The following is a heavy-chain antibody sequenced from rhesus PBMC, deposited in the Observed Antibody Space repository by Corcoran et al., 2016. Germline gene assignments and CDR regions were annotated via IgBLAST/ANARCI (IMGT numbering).Heavy chain of an antibody. CDR3: AGGVMRSYSRFDV. CDR1: GGSISSRNW. Sequence: QVQLQESGPALVKPSETQSLICAVSGGSISSRNWWTWIPTSPGKGLEWIGGFFGRGGSTEYNPSLKSRVTISIDTSKNQFSLKLSSVTAADTAVYYCAGGVMRSYSRFDVWGPGVLVTVSS. V-gene: IGHV4-93*02. CDR2: FFGRGGST. J-gene: IGHJ5-1*01. D-gene: IGHD3-34*01.